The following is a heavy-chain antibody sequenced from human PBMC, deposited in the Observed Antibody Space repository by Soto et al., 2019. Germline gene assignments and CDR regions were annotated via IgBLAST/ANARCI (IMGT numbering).Heavy chain of an antibody. J-gene: IGHJ6*02. CDR3: AKDGPYYYDSSGYYDPGRYYYGMDV. Sequence: EVQLLESGGGLVQPGGSLRLSCAASGFTFSSYAMSWVRQAPGKGLEWVSAISGSGGSTYYADSVKGRFTISRDNSKNTLYLQMNSLRAEDTAVYYCAKDGPYYYDSSGYYDPGRYYYGMDVWGQGTTVTVSS. CDR2: ISGSGGST. D-gene: IGHD3-22*01. V-gene: IGHV3-23*01. CDR1: GFTFSSYA.